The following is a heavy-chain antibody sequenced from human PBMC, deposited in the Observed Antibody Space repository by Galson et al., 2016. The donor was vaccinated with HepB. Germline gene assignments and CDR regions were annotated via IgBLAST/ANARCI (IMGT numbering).Heavy chain of an antibody. D-gene: IGHD2-15*01. V-gene: IGHV3-23*01. CDR3: AKDYGDCSGGRCYSPTLFDY. CDR1: EFTFSSYA. CDR2: ITESGGTT. J-gene: IGHJ4*02. Sequence: SLRLSCAASEFTFSSYAMSWVRQAPGKGLEWVSGITESGGTTYYADSVKGRFTISRDNSKNTPYLQMTGQRAEDTAVYYCAKDYGDCSGGRCYSPTLFDYWGQGTLVTVSS.